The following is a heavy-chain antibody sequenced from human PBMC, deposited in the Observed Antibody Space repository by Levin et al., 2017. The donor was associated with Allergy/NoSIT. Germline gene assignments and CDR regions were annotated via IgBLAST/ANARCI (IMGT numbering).Heavy chain of an antibody. J-gene: IGHJ5*02. V-gene: IGHV1-18*01. CDR2: ISAYNGNT. CDR3: ARGDIVATIGP. Sequence: GESLKISCKASGYTFTSYGISWVRQAPGQGLEWMGWISAYNGNTNYAQKLQGRVTMTTDTSTSTAYMELRSLRSDDTAVYYCARGDIVATIGPWGQGTLVTVSS. D-gene: IGHD5-12*01. CDR1: GYTFTSYG.